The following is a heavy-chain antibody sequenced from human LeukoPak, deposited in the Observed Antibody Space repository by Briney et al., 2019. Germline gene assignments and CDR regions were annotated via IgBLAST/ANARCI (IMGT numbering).Heavy chain of an antibody. CDR3: ARVYCTNGVCYGVVGPSFDY. CDR2: ISSSSSYI. CDR1: GFTFSSYS. Sequence: GGSLRLSCAASGFTFSSYSMNWVRQAPGKGLEWVSSISSSSSYIYYADSVKGRFTISRDNAKNSLYLQMNRLRAEDTAVYYCARVYCTNGVCYGVVGPSFDYWGQGTLVTVSS. V-gene: IGHV3-21*01. D-gene: IGHD2-8*01. J-gene: IGHJ4*02.